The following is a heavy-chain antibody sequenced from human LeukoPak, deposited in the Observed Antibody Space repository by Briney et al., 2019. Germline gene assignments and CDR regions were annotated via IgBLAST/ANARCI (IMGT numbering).Heavy chain of an antibody. CDR1: GGSLSSYY. J-gene: IGHJ6*03. Sequence: PSETLSLTCTVSGGSLSSYYWSWIRQPPGKGLEWIGYIYYSGSTNYNPSLKSRVTISLDTSKNQFSLKLSPVTAADTAVYYWGGGNYDSWSGYYARGSYYMDVCGKGNTITVSS. CDR2: IYYSGST. CDR3: GGGNYDSWSGYYARGSYYMDV. V-gene: IGHV4-59*01. D-gene: IGHD3-3*01.